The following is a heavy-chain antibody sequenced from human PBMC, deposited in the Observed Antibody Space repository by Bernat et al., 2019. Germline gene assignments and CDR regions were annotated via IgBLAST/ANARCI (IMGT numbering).Heavy chain of an antibody. V-gene: IGHV3-48*02. CDR3: AGAFDH. CDR1: GFSFGVYN. J-gene: IGHJ4*02. CDR2: ISSSGSTI. Sequence: EVQLVESGGGLVQPGGSLRLSCAASGFSFGVYNMNWVRQAPGKGLEWVSSISSSGSTIYYADSVEGRCNISRDNAKNSLYLQVNSLRDEDTAVYFCAGAFDHWGQGTLVTVAS.